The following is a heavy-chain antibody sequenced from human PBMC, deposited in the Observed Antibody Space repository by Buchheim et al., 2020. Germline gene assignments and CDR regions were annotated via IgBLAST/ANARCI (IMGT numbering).Heavy chain of an antibody. CDR3: ARGSRGIVVVVAATLFDY. V-gene: IGHV4-34*01. CDR2: INHSGST. J-gene: IGHJ4*02. CDR1: GGSFSGYY. Sequence: QVQLQQWGAGLLKPSETLSLTCAVYGGSFSGYYWSWIRQPPGKGLEWIGEINHSGSTNYNPSLKSRVTISVDTSKNQFSLKLSSATAADTAVYYCARGSRGIVVVVAATLFDYWGQGTL. D-gene: IGHD2-15*01.